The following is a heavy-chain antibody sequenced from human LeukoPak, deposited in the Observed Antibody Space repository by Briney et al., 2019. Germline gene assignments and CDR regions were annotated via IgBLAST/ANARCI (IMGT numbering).Heavy chain of an antibody. CDR1: GGSISGFY. CDR2: VYYSGNT. J-gene: IGHJ4*02. V-gene: IGHV4-59*12. D-gene: IGHD3-10*01. CDR3: AKEGMIRGVIDY. Sequence: SETLSLTRAVSGGSISGFYWNWIRQPPGKGLEWIGYVYYSGNTNYNPSLKSRVTISLDTSKNQFSLKLRSVTAADTAVYYCAKEGMIRGVIDYWGQGALVTVSS.